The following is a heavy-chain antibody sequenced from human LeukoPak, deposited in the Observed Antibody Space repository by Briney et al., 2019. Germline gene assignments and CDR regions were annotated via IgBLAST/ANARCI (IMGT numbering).Heavy chain of an antibody. CDR2: IIPMFGIA. CDR1: GGTFSRYA. D-gene: IGHD6-19*01. J-gene: IGHJ4*02. CDR3: ARDRPYTGGWRGFDY. Sequence: SVKVSCKASGGTFSRYAFSWVRQAPGQGLEWMGGIIPMFGIANYAQKFQGRVTITADESTSTAYMELSSLGSEDTAVYYCARDRPYTGGWRGFDYWGQGTLVTVSS. V-gene: IGHV1-69*01.